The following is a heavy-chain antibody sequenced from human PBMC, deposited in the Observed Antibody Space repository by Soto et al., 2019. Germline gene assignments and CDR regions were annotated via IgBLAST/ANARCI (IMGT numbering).Heavy chain of an antibody. CDR3: AHSPPTMIAAV. J-gene: IGHJ4*02. CDR1: GFSLSTSGVG. D-gene: IGHD3-22*01. V-gene: IGHV2-5*02. Sequence: QITLKESGPTLVKPTQTLTLTCTFSGFSLSTSGVGVGWIRQPPGKALEWLALIYWDDDERYSPSLKSRLTITKDTSKNQVVLTMTNMVPVDTATYYCAHSPPTMIAAVWGQGTLVTVSS. CDR2: IYWDDDE.